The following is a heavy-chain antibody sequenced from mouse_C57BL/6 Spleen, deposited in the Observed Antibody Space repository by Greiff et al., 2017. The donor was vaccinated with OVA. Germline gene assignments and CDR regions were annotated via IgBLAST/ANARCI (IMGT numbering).Heavy chain of an antibody. CDR1: GFTFSDYG. CDR2: ISSGSSNI. J-gene: IGHJ2*01. V-gene: IGHV5-17*01. D-gene: IGHD4-1*01. Sequence: EVKLMESGGGLVKPGGSLKLSCAASGFTFSDYGMHWVRQAPEKGLEWVAYISSGSSNIYYADTVKGRFTISRDNAKNTLFLQMTSLRSEDTAMYYCARQTGTYYFDYWGQGTTLTVSS. CDR3: ARQTGTYYFDY.